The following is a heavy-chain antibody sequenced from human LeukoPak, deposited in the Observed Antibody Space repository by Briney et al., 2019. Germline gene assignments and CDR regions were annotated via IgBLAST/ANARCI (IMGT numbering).Heavy chain of an antibody. CDR2: IWYDGSNK. D-gene: IGHD3-10*01. V-gene: IGHV3-33*01. Sequence: PGGSLRLFCAASGFTFSSYGMHWVRQAPGKGLEWVAVIWYDGSNKYYADSVKGRFTISRDNSKNTLYLQMNSLRAEDTAVYYCARDGAYYGSGSYLDVWGQGTTVTVS. J-gene: IGHJ6*02. CDR3: ARDGAYYGSGSYLDV. CDR1: GFTFSSYG.